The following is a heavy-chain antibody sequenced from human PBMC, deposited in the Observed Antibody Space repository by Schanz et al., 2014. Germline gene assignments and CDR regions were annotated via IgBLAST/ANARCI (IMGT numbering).Heavy chain of an antibody. Sequence: VQLVESGGGFVQPGGSLGLSCAASGFAFSVYGMHWVRQAPGKGLEWVAVISYDGSNKYYADSVKGRFTISRDNSKNTLYLQMNTLRAEDTAVYYCARDRGYCSGGSCLTFDYWGQGTLVTVSS. V-gene: IGHV3-30*19. D-gene: IGHD2-15*01. J-gene: IGHJ4*02. CDR2: ISYDGSNK. CDR1: GFAFSVYG. CDR3: ARDRGYCSGGSCLTFDY.